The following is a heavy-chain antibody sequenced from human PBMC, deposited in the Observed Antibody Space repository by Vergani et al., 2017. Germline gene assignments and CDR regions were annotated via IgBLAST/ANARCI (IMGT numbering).Heavy chain of an antibody. V-gene: IGHV4-38-2*01. CDR3: ARHGGDYDRGGMDV. D-gene: IGHD4-17*01. J-gene: IGHJ6*02. CDR1: AYSISSTYY. Sequence: QVQLQESGPGLVKPSETLSLTCAVSAYSISSTYYWGWIRQPPGKGLEWIGNIYHTGSAYYNPSLKSRVTISVDTSKNQFSRKLSSVTAADTAVYYCARHGGDYDRGGMDVWGQGTTVTVSS. CDR2: IYHTGSA.